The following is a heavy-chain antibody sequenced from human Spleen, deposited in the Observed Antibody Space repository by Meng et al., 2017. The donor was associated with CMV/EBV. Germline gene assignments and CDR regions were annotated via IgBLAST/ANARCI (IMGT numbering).Heavy chain of an antibody. Sequence: GGSLRLSCVGYGFTFSTFWMSWVRQAPGKGLEWVAVISYDGSNKFYADSVKGRFTISRDSSKNTLYLQMSSLRPEDTAVYYCARDLQLLYNTGPFDYWGQGTLVTVSS. D-gene: IGHD2-2*02. V-gene: IGHV3-30-3*01. CDR2: ISYDGSNK. CDR3: ARDLQLLYNTGPFDY. J-gene: IGHJ4*02. CDR1: GFTFSTFW.